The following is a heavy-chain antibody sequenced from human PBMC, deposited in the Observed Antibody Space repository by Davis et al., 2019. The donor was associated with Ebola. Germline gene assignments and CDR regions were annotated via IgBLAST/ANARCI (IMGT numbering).Heavy chain of an antibody. V-gene: IGHV3-48*02. D-gene: IGHD3-3*01. CDR3: ARSPPFNTYYDFWSGYYNYFDY. J-gene: IGHJ4*02. Sequence: CYADSVKGRFTISRDNAKNSLYLQMNSLRDEDTAVYYCARSPPFNTYYDFWSGYYNYFDYWGQGTLVTVSS.